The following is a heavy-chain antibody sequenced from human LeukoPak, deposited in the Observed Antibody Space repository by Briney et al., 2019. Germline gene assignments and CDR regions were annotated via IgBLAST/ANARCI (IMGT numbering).Heavy chain of an antibody. CDR2: IKSDGSTT. V-gene: IGHV3-74*01. CDR1: GVTVSSQY. CDR3: ARVVDTHFDY. D-gene: IGHD5-18*01. J-gene: IGHJ4*02. Sequence: GGSLRLSCAASGVTVSSQYMNWVRRAPGKGLVWVSRIKSDGSTTTYADSVKGRFTISRDNAKNTLYLQMNSLRAEDTAVYYCARVVDTHFDYWGQGTLVTVSS.